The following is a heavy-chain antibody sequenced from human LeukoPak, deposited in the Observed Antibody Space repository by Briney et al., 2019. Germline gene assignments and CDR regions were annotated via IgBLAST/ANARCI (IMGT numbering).Heavy chain of an antibody. CDR1: GFTFSSYS. J-gene: IGHJ4*02. V-gene: IGHV3-21*04. D-gene: IGHD1-26*01. CDR2: ISSSSTYI. Sequence: GSLRLSCAASGFTFSSYSMNWVRQAPGQGLEWLSSISSSSTYIYYADSVKGRFTISRDNSKNTLYLQMNSLRAEDTAVYYCAKANLGWEPGWGSDYWGQGTLVTVSS. CDR3: AKANLGWEPGWGSDY.